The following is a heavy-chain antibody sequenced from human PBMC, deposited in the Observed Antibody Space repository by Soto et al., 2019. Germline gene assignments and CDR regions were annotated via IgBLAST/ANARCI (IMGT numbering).Heavy chain of an antibody. J-gene: IGHJ4*01. V-gene: IGHV3-30*14. CDR1: GFTFNRFS. CDR2: IGDTNVK. CDR3: AREVLTTKWYVHR. D-gene: IGHD3-9*01. Sequence: QVRIMESGGGVVQPGGSLRLSYRTSGFTFNRFSMHWFRQTPGKGLEWLAVIGDTNVKFYADSVKGRFTISRDNYRDTVYLQMDNVRPDATAVYFCAREVLTTKWYVHRWGHGSLVNVSS.